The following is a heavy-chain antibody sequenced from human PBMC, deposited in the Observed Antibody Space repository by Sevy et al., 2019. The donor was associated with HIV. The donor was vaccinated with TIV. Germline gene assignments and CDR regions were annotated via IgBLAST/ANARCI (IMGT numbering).Heavy chain of an antibody. J-gene: IGHJ4*02. CDR2: IYSGGSA. Sequence: GGSLRLSCAASGFTVSTSYMSWVHQSPGKGLEWVSVIYSGGSAYYADSVKGRFTISRDNFKNTLFLQMNRLRAEDTAIYYCARDGGTTVATTIDYWGQGTLVTVSS. CDR1: GFTVSTSY. V-gene: IGHV3-66*01. CDR3: ARDGGTTVATTIDY. D-gene: IGHD6-25*01.